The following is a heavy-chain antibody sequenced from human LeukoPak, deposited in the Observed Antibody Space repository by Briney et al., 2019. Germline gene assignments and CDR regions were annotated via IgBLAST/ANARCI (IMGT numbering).Heavy chain of an antibody. CDR1: GFTFSSYS. J-gene: IGHJ5*02. CDR3: ARDLYCSSTSCYYNWFDP. Sequence: PGGSLRLSCAASGFTFSSYSMNWVRQAPGKGLEWVSPISSSSSYIYYADSVKGRFTISRDNAKNSLYLQMNSLRAEDTAVYYCARDLYCSSTSCYYNWFDPWGQGTLVTVSS. CDR2: ISSSSSYI. D-gene: IGHD2-2*01. V-gene: IGHV3-21*01.